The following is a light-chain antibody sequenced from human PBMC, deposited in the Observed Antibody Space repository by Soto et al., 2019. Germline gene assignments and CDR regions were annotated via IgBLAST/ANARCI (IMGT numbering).Light chain of an antibody. V-gene: IGKV3-11*01. CDR2: DAS. CDR3: QQRSNWLALT. CDR1: QSVSSY. Sequence: EIVLTQSPATLSLSPGERATLSCRASQSVSSYLAWYQQKPGQAPRLLIYDASNRATGIPARFSGSGSGTAVTLSISSLAPEDFAVYSWQQRSNWLALTVGGVNKVEIK. J-gene: IGKJ4*01.